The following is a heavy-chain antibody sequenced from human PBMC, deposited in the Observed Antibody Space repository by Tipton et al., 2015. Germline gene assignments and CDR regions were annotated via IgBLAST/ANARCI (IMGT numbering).Heavy chain of an antibody. D-gene: IGHD3-22*01. CDR3: ARDKGGYKHYYYGMDV. CDR1: GYTLTDLA. CDR2: IIPIFGTA. J-gene: IGHJ6*02. V-gene: IGHV1-69*13. Sequence: QLVQSGAEVKKPGASVKVSCQVSGYTLTDLAMHWVRQAPGQGLEWMGGIIPIFGTANYAQKFQGRVTITADESTSTAYMELSSLRSEDTAVYYCARDKGGYKHYYYGMDVWGQGTTVTVSS.